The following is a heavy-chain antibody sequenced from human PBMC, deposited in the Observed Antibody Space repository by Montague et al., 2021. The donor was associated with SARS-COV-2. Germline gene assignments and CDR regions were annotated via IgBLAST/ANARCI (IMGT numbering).Heavy chain of an antibody. J-gene: IGHJ3*02. D-gene: IGHD3-22*01. CDR3: ARPTYYYDSSWSDAFDI. CDR2: IYYSGST. V-gene: IGHV4-39*01. CDR1: GGSISSSSYY. Sequence: SETLSLTCTVSGGSISSSSYYWGWIRQPPGKGLEWIGSIYYSGSTYYNPSLKSRVTISVDTSKNQFSLKLSSVTAADTAVYYCARPTYYYDSSWSDAFDIWGQGTMVTVPS.